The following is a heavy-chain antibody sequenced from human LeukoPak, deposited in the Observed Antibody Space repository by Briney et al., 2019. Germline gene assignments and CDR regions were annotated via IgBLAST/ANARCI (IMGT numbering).Heavy chain of an antibody. Sequence: SQTLSLTCTVSGGSISSGSYYWSWIRQPAGKGLEWIGRIYTSGSTNYNPSLKSRVTISVDTSKNQFSLKLSSVTAADTAVYYCARDSELGTFDYWGQGTLVTVSS. CDR2: IYTSGST. D-gene: IGHD7-27*01. CDR1: GGSISSGSYY. J-gene: IGHJ4*02. V-gene: IGHV4-61*02. CDR3: ARDSELGTFDY.